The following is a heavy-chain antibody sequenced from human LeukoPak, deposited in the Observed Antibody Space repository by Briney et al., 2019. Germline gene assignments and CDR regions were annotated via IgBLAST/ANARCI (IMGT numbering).Heavy chain of an antibody. CDR1: RGTFSSYA. CDR2: IIPIFGTA. D-gene: IGHD3-3*01. V-gene: IGHV1-69*05. Sequence: GASVKVSCKASRGTFSSYAISWVRQAPGQGLEWMGGIIPIFGTANYAQKFQGRVTITTDESTSTAYMELSSLRSEDTAVYYCARGRSPPTSGYLSYYYYYMDVWGKGTTVTVSS. J-gene: IGHJ6*03. CDR3: ARGRSPPTSGYLSYYYYYMDV.